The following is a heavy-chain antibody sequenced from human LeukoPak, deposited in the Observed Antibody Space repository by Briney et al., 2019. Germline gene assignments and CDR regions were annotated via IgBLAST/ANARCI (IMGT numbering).Heavy chain of an antibody. CDR2: IYYSGST. CDR1: GASISSYY. D-gene: IGHD6-25*01. Sequence: NASETLSLTCTVSGASISSYYWSWIRQPPGKGLEWIGYIYYSGSTNYNPSLKGRVTISVDTSKNQFSLKLSSVTAADTAVYYCARQGGGFWYFDLWGRGTLVTVSS. V-gene: IGHV4-59*08. J-gene: IGHJ2*01. CDR3: ARQGGGFWYFDL.